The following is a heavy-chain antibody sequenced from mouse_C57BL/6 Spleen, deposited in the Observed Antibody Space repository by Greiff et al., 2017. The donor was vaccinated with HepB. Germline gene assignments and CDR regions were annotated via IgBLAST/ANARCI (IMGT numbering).Heavy chain of an antibody. J-gene: IGHJ2*01. D-gene: IGHD1-1*01. CDR3: ARAITTVVEYYFDY. CDR2: IYPGDGDT. Sequence: QVQLQQSGPELVKPGASVKISCKASGYAFSSSWMNWVKQRPGKGLEWIGRIYPGDGDTNYNGKFKGKATLTADKSSSTAYMQLSSLTSEDSAVYFCARAITTVVEYYFDYWGQGTTLTVSS. CDR1: GYAFSSSW. V-gene: IGHV1-82*01.